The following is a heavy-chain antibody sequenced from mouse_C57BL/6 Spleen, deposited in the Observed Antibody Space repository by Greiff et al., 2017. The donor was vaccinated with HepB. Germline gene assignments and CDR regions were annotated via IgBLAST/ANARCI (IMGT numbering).Heavy chain of an antibody. Sequence: QVHVKQPGAELVKPGASVKMSCKASGYTFTSYWITWVKQRPGQGLEWIGDIYPGSGSTNYNEKFKSKATLTVDTSSSTAYMQLSSLTSEDSAVYYYARSYYGSAMDYWGQGTSVTVSS. CDR1: GYTFTSYW. CDR3: ARSYYGSAMDY. D-gene: IGHD1-1*01. V-gene: IGHV1-55*01. CDR2: IYPGSGST. J-gene: IGHJ4*01.